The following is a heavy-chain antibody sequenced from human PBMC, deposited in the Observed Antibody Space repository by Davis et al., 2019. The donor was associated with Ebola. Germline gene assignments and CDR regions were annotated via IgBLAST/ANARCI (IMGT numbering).Heavy chain of an antibody. CDR2: IDRDGIEK. Sequence: LSLTCAASGFTFSTYWMSWVRQAPGKGLEWVAHIDRDGIEKFYVDSVKGHFSISRDNAKTSLYLQMNGLSAEDTALYYCARGHHGLEVWGQGTTVTVSS. CDR3: ARGHHGLEV. V-gene: IGHV3-7*03. J-gene: IGHJ6*02. CDR1: GFTFSTYW.